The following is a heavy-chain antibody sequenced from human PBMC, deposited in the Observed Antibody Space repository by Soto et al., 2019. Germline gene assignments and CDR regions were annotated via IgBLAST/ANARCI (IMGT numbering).Heavy chain of an antibody. D-gene: IGHD5-18*01. CDR2: ISGSGGST. CDR3: AKDSSRELWLQYYYGMDV. V-gene: IGHV3-23*01. CDR1: GFTFSSYA. J-gene: IGHJ6*02. Sequence: GGSLRLSCAASGFTFSSYAMSWVRQAPGKGLEWVSAISGSGGSTYYADSVKGRFTISRDNSKNTLYLQMNSLRAEDTAVYYCAKDSSRELWLQYYYGMDVWGQGTTVTVSS.